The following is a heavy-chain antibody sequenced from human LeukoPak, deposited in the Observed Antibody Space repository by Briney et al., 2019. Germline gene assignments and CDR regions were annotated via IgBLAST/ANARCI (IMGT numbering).Heavy chain of an antibody. D-gene: IGHD2-21*01. CDR2: IRFDGSIK. CDR1: GFTFSSSA. J-gene: IGHJ5*02. CDR3: ASGVIADNH. V-gene: IGHV3-30*02. Sequence: GGSLRLSCATSGFTFSSSAMQWVRQAPGKGLEWVAFIRFDGSIKDYGDSVKGRFTISRDNSRNTLYLQMNSLRFEDTAVYYCASGVIADNHWSQGTLVTVSS.